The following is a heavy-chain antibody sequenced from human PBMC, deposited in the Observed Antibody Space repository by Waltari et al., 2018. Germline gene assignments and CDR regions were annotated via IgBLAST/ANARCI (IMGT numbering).Heavy chain of an antibody. D-gene: IGHD3-10*01. CDR2: INHGGRT. CDR3: ARGLYYYGSGIRWFDP. CDR1: GGSFSGYY. V-gene: IGHV4-34*01. J-gene: IGHJ5*02. Sequence: QVQLQQWGAGLLKPSETLSLTCAVYGGSFSGYYWSWIRKPPGKGREWIGEINHGGRTNYNPSLKSRVTISVDTSKNQFSLKLGSVTAADTAVYYCARGLYYYGSGIRWFDPWVQGTLVTVSS.